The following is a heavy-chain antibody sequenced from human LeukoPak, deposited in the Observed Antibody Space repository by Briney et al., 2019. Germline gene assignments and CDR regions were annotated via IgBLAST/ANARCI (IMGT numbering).Heavy chain of an antibody. J-gene: IGHJ5*02. CDR3: ASRPGADSPYYYDSGGYPS. CDR2: IIPIFGTA. D-gene: IGHD3-22*01. V-gene: IGHV1-69*06. CDR1: GGTFSSYA. Sequence: ASVKVSCKASGGTFSSYAISWVRQAPGQGLEWMGGIIPIFGTANYAQKFQGRVTITADKSTSTAYMELSSLRSEDTAVYYCASRPGADSPYYYDSGGYPSWGQGTLVTVSS.